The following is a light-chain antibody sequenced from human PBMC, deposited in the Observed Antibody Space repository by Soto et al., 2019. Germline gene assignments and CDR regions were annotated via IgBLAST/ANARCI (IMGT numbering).Light chain of an antibody. CDR1: QDISNH. J-gene: IGKJ4*01. CDR3: QHYDNVLLT. CDR2: DAA. V-gene: IGKV1-33*01. Sequence: DIQMTQSPSSLSTSVGERVTITCQASQDISNHLNWYQQKPGKAPKLLIYDAANLETGVPSRFSGGGSGTEFTLIISSLQPEDIATYYCQHYDNVLLTFGGGTKVEIK.